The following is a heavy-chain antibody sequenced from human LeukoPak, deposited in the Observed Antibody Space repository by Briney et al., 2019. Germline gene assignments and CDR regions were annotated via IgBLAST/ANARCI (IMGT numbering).Heavy chain of an antibody. CDR1: GFTFNSYL. CDR2: IDGDGATT. Sequence: GGSLRLSCAASGFTFNSYLMSWVRQAPGKGLVWVSRIDGDGATTSYGDSVKGRFTISRDNANNMVYLEMNSLRVEDTAVYYCTRDSGADRRCFDLWGRGTLVTVSS. D-gene: IGHD7-27*01. J-gene: IGHJ2*01. V-gene: IGHV3-74*01. CDR3: TRDSGADRRCFDL.